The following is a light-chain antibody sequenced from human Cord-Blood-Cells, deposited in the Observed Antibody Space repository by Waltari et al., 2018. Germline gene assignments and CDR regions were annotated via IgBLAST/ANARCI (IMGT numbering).Light chain of an antibody. Sequence: QSALTQPPSASGSPGQSVTISCTGTSSDVGGYNYVSWYQQHPGKAPKLMIYEGSKRPSGVPDRFSGSKSGNTASLTVSGLQAGDEADYYCSSYAGSNKLVFGGGTKLTVL. J-gene: IGLJ2*01. CDR2: EGS. V-gene: IGLV2-8*01. CDR1: SSDVGGYNY. CDR3: SSYAGSNKLV.